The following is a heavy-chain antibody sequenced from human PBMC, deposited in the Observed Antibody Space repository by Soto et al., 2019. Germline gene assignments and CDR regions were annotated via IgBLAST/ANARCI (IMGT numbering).Heavy chain of an antibody. V-gene: IGHV2-5*02. CDR2: IYWDDDK. D-gene: IGHD6-13*01. CDR3: EDRRKTSPGTAAGSRHFDY. J-gene: IGHJ4*02. Sequence: QITLKESDPTLVKPTQTLTQTCTLSGFSLTTSGVGFGWIRQSPGKALEWLELIYWDDDKRYSPSLKNRDPITKDTSKNQVVLRMTHMDPVYTATYYWEDRRKTSPGTAAGSRHFDYWGQGTLVTVSS. CDR1: GFSLTTSGVG.